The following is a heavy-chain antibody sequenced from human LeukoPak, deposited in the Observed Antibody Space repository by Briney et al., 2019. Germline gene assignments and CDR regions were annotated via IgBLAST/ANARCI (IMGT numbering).Heavy chain of an antibody. J-gene: IGHJ6*03. CDR2: ISGSGGST. Sequence: GGSLRLSCAASGFTFSSYAMGWVRQAPGKGLEWVSAISGSGGSTYYADSVKGRFTISRDNSKNTLYLQMNSLRAEDTAVYYCAKGSTKAYCSGGSCYRSIYYYMDVRGKGTTVTVSS. V-gene: IGHV3-23*01. D-gene: IGHD2-15*01. CDR1: GFTFSSYA. CDR3: AKGSTKAYCSGGSCYRSIYYYMDV.